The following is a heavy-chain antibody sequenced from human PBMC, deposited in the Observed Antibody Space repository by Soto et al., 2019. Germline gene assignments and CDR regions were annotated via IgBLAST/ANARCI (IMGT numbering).Heavy chain of an antibody. CDR3: ALIHGGDPHLSPSSGMDV. Sequence: GASVKVSCKASGGTFSSYAISWVRQAPGQGLEWMGGIIPIFGTANYAQKFQGRVTITADESTSTAYMELSSLRSEDTAVYYCALIHGGDPHLSPSSGMDVWGQGTTVTVSS. J-gene: IGHJ6*02. CDR2: IIPIFGTA. CDR1: GGTFSSYA. V-gene: IGHV1-69*13. D-gene: IGHD3-16*01.